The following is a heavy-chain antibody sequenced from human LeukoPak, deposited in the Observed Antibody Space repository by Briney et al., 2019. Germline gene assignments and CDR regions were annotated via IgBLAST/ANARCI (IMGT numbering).Heavy chain of an antibody. V-gene: IGHV3-33*08. Sequence: PGGSLRLPCAASGFTFSSYGMHWVRQAPGKGLEWVAVIWYDGSNKYYADSVKGRFTISRDNSKNTLYLQMNSLRAEDTAVYYCARSVDTEVDAFDIWGQGTMVTVSS. D-gene: IGHD2-2*03. CDR2: IWYDGSNK. CDR3: ARSVDTEVDAFDI. CDR1: GFTFSSYG. J-gene: IGHJ3*02.